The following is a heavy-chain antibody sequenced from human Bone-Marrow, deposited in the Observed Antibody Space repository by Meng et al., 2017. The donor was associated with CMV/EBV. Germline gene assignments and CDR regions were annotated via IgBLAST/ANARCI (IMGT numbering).Heavy chain of an antibody. D-gene: IGHD1-26*01. CDR1: GFTFSSYS. CDR3: ARDRLRYSELPGVD. CDR2: ISSSSSYI. J-gene: IGHJ4*02. V-gene: IGHV3-21*01. Sequence: SGFTFSSYSMNWVRQAPGKGLEWVSSISSSSSYIYYADSVKGRFTISRDNAKNSLYLRMNSLRAEDTAVYYCARDRLRYSELPGVDWGQGTLVTVSS.